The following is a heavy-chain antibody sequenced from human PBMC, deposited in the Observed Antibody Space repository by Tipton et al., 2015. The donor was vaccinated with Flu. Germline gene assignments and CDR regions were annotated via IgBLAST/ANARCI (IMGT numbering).Heavy chain of an antibody. D-gene: IGHD3-10*01. Sequence: TLSLTCTVSGGSISSTTYNWGWIRQPPGKGLEWIGSIYYSGSTYYNPSLKSRVTISIDTSKNQFSLKLSSVTAADTAVYYCARGRWFGELLNDYWGQGTLVTVSS. J-gene: IGHJ4*02. CDR1: GGSISSTTYN. CDR2: IYYSGST. V-gene: IGHV4-39*07. CDR3: ARGRWFGELLNDY.